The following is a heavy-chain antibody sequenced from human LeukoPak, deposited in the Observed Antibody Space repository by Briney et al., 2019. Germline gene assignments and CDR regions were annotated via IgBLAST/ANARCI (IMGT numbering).Heavy chain of an antibody. J-gene: IGHJ4*02. CDR1: GASISSYY. CDR3: ARVRGYYDSSGYDY. CDR2: IYYSGST. D-gene: IGHD3-22*01. Sequence: SETLSLTCTVSGASISSYYWSWIRQPPGKGLEWIGYIYYSGSTNYNPALKSRVTISEDTSKNQISLKLSSVTAADTGVYYCARVRGYYDSSGYDYWGQGTLVTVSS. V-gene: IGHV4-59*01.